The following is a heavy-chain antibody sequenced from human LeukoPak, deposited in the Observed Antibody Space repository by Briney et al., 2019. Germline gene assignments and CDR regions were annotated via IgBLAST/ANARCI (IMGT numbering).Heavy chain of an antibody. Sequence: GGSLRLSCAASGFTFSSYSMNWVRQAPGKGLERVSYISSSSSTIYYADSVKGRFTISRDNAKNSLYLQMNSLRDEDTAVYYCARLSEPHYYYYYYMDVWGKGTTVTVSS. CDR3: ARLSEPHYYYYYYMDV. CDR1: GFTFSSYS. CDR2: ISSSSSTI. J-gene: IGHJ6*03. V-gene: IGHV3-48*02.